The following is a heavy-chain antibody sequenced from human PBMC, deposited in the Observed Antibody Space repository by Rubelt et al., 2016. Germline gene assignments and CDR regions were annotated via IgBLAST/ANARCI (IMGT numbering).Heavy chain of an antibody. CDR3: ARENYFDY. V-gene: IGHV3-74*01. CDR1: RYW. J-gene: IGHJ4*02. Sequence: RYWMHWVRQAPGKGLVWVSRINTDGSTSYADSVKGRFTISRDNAKSSLYLQMNRLRVEDTAMYYCARENYFDYWGQGILVIVST. CDR2: INTDGST.